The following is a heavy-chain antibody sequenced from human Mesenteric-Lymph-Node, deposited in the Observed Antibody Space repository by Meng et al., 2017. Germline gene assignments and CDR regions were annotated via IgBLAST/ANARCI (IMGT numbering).Heavy chain of an antibody. CDR2: INPNSGGT. CDR3: VRDEDISAAGKLFGDY. CDR1: GYTFTGYY. D-gene: IGHD6-13*01. Sequence: QVRLVQSGAGVKKPGASVKVSCKASGYTFTGYYMHWVRQAPGQGLEWMGRINPNSGGTNYAQKFQGRVTMTRDTSISTAYMELSSLRSEDTAVYYCVRDEDISAAGKLFGDYWGQGTLVTVSS. J-gene: IGHJ4*02. V-gene: IGHV1-2*06.